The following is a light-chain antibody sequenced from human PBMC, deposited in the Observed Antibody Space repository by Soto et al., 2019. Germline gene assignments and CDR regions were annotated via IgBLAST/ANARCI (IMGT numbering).Light chain of an antibody. CDR2: EVS. V-gene: IGLV2-14*01. CDR1: SSDVGGYNY. Sequence: QSALTQPASVSGSPGQSITISCSGTSSDVGGYNYVSWYQLHPGKAPKLMIHEVSERPSGVSNRFSGSKSGNTASLTISGLQAEDEADYYCASYVTGNTYVFGSGTKLTVL. CDR3: ASYVTGNTYV. J-gene: IGLJ1*01.